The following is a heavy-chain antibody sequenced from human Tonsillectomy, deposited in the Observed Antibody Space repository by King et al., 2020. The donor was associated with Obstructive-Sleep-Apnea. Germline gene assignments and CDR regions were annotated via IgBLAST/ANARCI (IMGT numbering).Heavy chain of an antibody. J-gene: IGHJ5*02. CDR2: IYSGGSS. CDR1: GFTVSTNY. CDR3: AREGYSSSWYRS. V-gene: IGHV3-66*01. D-gene: IGHD6-13*01. Sequence: VQLVESGGGLVQPGGSLRLSCAASGFTVSTNYMSWVRQAPGKGLGWGSVIYSGGSSYYADSVKGRFTISRDNSKNTLYLQMNSLGAEDTAVYYCAREGYSSSWYRSWGQGTLVTVSS.